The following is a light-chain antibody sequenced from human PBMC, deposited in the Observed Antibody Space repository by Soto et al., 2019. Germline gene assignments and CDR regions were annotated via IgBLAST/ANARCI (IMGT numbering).Light chain of an antibody. Sequence: QSALTQPPSASGSPGQSVTISCTGTSSDVGGYNYVSWYQQYPGKAPKVMTYEVNKRPSGVPDRFSGSKSGNTASLTVSGLQADDEADYYCSSYAGSNVLYVFGTGTKVTVL. CDR2: EVN. J-gene: IGLJ1*01. CDR1: SSDVGGYNY. CDR3: SSYAGSNVLYV. V-gene: IGLV2-8*01.